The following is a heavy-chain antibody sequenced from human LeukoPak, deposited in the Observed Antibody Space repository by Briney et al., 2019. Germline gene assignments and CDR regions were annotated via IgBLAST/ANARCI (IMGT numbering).Heavy chain of an antibody. CDR3: AAPLTMITLNVFDI. CDR2: IVVGSGNT. V-gene: IGHV1-58*02. D-gene: IGHD3-22*01. Sequence: ASVKVSCKASRFTFTSSAMQWVRQARGQRLEWIGWIVVGSGNTNYAQKFQERVTITRDMSTSTAYMELSSLRSEDTAVYYCAAPLTMITLNVFDIWGQGTMVTVSS. J-gene: IGHJ3*02. CDR1: RFTFTSSA.